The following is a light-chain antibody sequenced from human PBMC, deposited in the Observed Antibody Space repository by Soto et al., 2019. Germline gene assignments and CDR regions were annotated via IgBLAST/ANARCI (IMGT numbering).Light chain of an antibody. CDR1: NTDVGAYNY. Sequence: QSALTQPPSASGSPGQSVTISCTGTNTDVGAYNYVSWYQQHPGKAPKLMIYEVTKRPSGVPDRFSGSKSGNTASLTVSGLQTEDEADYYCGSHAGNSNLVFGGGTKVTVL. V-gene: IGLV2-8*01. CDR3: GSHAGNSNLV. J-gene: IGLJ3*02. CDR2: EVT.